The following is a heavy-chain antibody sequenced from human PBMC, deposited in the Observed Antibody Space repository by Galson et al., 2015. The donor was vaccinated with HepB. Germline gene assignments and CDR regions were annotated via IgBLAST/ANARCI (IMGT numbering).Heavy chain of an antibody. V-gene: IGHV3-73*01. Sequence: SLRLSCAASGFTFSDSTMHWVRQPSGKGLEWVGHIRIKANNYATAYSASVKDRFTFSRDDSKNTAYLQMNSLKTEDTALYYCTSRRYVCRDYLFDYGGQGPRSPSPQ. CDR3: TSRRYVCRDYLFDY. J-gene: IGHJ4*02. CDR2: IRIKANNYAT. CDR1: GFTFSDST. D-gene: IGHD5-24*01.